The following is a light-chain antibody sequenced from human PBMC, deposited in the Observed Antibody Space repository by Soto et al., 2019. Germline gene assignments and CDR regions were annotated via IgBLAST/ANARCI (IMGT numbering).Light chain of an antibody. CDR3: QKYNSAPLT. CDR1: QSISSY. J-gene: IGKJ5*01. CDR2: AAS. V-gene: IGKV1-39*01. Sequence: DIQMTQSPSSLSASVVDRVTITCRASQSISSYLNWYQQKPGKAPKLLIYAASSLQSGVPSRFSGSGSGTNFTLTISSLQPEDVATYYCQKYNSAPLTFGPGTRLEIK.